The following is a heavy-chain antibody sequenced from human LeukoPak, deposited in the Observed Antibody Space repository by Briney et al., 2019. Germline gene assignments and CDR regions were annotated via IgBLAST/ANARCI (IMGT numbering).Heavy chain of an antibody. J-gene: IGHJ4*02. V-gene: IGHV3-7*01. CDR1: GFTFSLYF. CDR2: INLDGSEK. D-gene: IGHD7-27*01. Sequence: GGSLRLSCADSGFTFSLYFMSWVRQAPGKGLEWVATINLDGSEKFHMDSVKGRFTISRDNAKSSLYLQMNSLGAEDTAVYYCARDLGHSRHYFEYWGQRTLVTVSS. CDR3: ARDLGHSRHYFEY.